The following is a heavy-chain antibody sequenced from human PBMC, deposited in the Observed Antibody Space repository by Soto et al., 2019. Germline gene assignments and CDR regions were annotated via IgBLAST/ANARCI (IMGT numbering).Heavy chain of an antibody. V-gene: IGHV4-59*01. Sequence: SETLSLTCTVSGGSISSYYWSWIRQPPGKEQEWIGYIYYSGSTNYNPSLKSRVTISVDTSKNLFSLKLSSVTAADTAVYYCASLTSSGWYGRGPNWFDPWGQGTLVTVSS. CDR2: IYYSGST. CDR3: ASLTSSGWYGRGPNWFDP. D-gene: IGHD6-19*01. CDR1: GGSISSYY. J-gene: IGHJ5*02.